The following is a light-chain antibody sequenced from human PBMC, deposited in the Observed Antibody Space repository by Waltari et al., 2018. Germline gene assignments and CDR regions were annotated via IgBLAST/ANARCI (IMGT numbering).Light chain of an antibody. CDR2: ANR. V-gene: IGLV1-40*01. J-gene: IGLJ3*02. CDR3: QSFDRSLSASV. CDR1: SPNFGAGYD. Sequence: QSVLTQPPSVSGAPGQSITISCTGSSPNFGAGYDVHWYQQLPGTAPKLLILANRNRPAGVPGRFSGSKSGASASLASPGLQAEDEADYYCQSFDRSLSASVFGGGTKLTVL.